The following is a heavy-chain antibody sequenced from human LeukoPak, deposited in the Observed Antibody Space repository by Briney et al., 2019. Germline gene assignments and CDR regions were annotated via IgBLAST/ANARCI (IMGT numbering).Heavy chain of an antibody. CDR3: ARRGEAMDPFDY. J-gene: IGHJ4*02. D-gene: IGHD5-18*01. CDR2: IYPGDSDT. V-gene: IGHV5-51*01. CDR1: GYSFTSYW. Sequence: GESLKISCKDSGYSFTSYWIGWVRQMPGKGLEWMGIIYPGDSDTRYSPSLQGQVTISADKSINTAYLQWSSLKASDTAIYYCARRGEAMDPFDYWGQGTLVTVSS.